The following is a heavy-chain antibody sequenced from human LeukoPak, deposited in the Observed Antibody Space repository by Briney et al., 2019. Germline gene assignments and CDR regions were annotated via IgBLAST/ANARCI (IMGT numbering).Heavy chain of an antibody. Sequence: GGSLRLSCAASGFTVSSNYMSWVRQAPGKGLEWVSVIYSGGSTYYADSVKGRFTISRDNSKNTLYLQMNGLRAEDTAVYYCASLRIQLWRNFDYWGQGTLVTVSS. CDR3: ASLRIQLWRNFDY. CDR2: IYSGGST. CDR1: GFTVSSNY. J-gene: IGHJ4*02. V-gene: IGHV3-53*01. D-gene: IGHD5-18*01.